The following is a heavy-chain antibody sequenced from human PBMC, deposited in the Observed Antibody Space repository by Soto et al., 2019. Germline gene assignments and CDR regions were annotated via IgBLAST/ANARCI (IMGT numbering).Heavy chain of an antibody. V-gene: IGHV1-69*13. J-gene: IGHJ5*02. CDR1: GGTFSSYA. CDR3: ARSHGYCSGGSCYSNWFDP. CDR2: INPICGTA. D-gene: IGHD2-15*01. Sequence: GASVKVSCKASGGTFSSYAISWVRQAPGQGLEWMGGINPICGTANYAQKFQGRVTMTGDASTSTAYMELSRLRSDDTAVYYCARSHGYCSGGSCYSNWFDPWGQGTLVTVSS.